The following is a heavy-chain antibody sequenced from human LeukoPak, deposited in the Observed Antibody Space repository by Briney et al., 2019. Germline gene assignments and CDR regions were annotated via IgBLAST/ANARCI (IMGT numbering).Heavy chain of an antibody. CDR1: GGSISNYY. Sequence: SETLSLTCTVSGGSISNYYWSWIRQPPGKGLEWIGYIYYSGSTNYNPSLKSRVTISVDTSKNQFSLKLSSATAADTAVYYCARLRARDSSGYLHAFDIWGQGTMVTVSS. CDR3: ARLRARDSSGYLHAFDI. V-gene: IGHV4-59*01. D-gene: IGHD3-22*01. CDR2: IYYSGST. J-gene: IGHJ3*02.